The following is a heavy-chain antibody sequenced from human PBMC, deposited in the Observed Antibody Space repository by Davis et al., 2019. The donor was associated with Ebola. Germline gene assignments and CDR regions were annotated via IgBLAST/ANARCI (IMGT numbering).Heavy chain of an antibody. CDR2: IRSKAYGGTT. Sequence: PGGSLRLSCTASGFTFGDYAMSWVRQAPGKGLEWVGFIRSKAYGGTTEYAASVKGRFTISRDDSKSIAYLQMNSLKTEDTAVYYCTRGNDDSPFDPWGQGTLVTVSS. D-gene: IGHD1-1*01. J-gene: IGHJ5*02. CDR1: GFTFGDYA. V-gene: IGHV3-49*04. CDR3: TRGNDDSPFDP.